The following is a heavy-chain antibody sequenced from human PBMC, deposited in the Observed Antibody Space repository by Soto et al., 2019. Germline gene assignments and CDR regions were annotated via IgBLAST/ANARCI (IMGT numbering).Heavy chain of an antibody. D-gene: IGHD2-15*01. Sequence: SQTLSLTCAISGDSVSSNSAAWNWIRQSPSRGLEWLGRTYYRSKWYNDYAVSVKSRITINPDTSKNQFSLQLNSVTPEDTAVYYCAREKWDILVVVAAGMKLLSYWGQGTLVPVSS. V-gene: IGHV6-1*01. J-gene: IGHJ1*01. CDR1: GDSVSSNSAA. CDR3: AREKWDILVVVAAGMKLLSY. CDR2: TYYRSKWYN.